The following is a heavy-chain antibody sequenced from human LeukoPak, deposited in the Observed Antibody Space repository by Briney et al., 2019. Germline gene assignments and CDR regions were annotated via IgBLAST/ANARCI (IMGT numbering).Heavy chain of an antibody. V-gene: IGHV4-59*01. D-gene: IGHD6-13*01. CDR2: IYYSGST. CDR3: ARAAAAGNYYYYYMDV. CDR1: GGSISSYY. J-gene: IGHJ6*03. Sequence: SETLSLTCTVSGGSISSYYWSWIRQPPGKGLEWIGYIYYSGSTNYNPSLKSRVTISVDTSKNQFSLELSSVTAADTAVYYCARAAAAGNYYYYYMDVWGKGTTVTVSS.